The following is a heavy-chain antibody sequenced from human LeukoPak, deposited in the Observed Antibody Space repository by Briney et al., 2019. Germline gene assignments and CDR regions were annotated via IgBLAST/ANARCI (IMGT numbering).Heavy chain of an antibody. D-gene: IGHD1-26*01. CDR2: IYYRSGWYS. CDR3: TRDFGTKWDNWFDP. J-gene: IGHJ5*02. Sequence: SQTLSLTCAISGDSVSSNSAAWTWIRQSPSRGLEWLGRIYYRSGWYSDFAISVKRRITMTPDTSKNQFSLHLDSVTPEDTAVYYCTRDFGTKWDNWFDPWGQGTLVTVSS. CDR1: GDSVSSNSAA. V-gene: IGHV6-1*01.